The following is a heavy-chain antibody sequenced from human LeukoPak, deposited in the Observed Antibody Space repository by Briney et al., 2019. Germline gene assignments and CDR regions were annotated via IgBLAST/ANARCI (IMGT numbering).Heavy chain of an antibody. J-gene: IGHJ6*03. CDR2: IYTSGST. V-gene: IGHV4-61*02. CDR3: ARDRFWSGYYTYYYYYYMDV. CDR1: GGSISSGSYY. D-gene: IGHD3-3*01. Sequence: PSQTLSLTCTVSGGSISSGSYYWSWIRQPAGKGLERIGRIYTSGSTNYNPSLTRRVTISVDTSKNQFSLKLSSVTAADTAVYYCARDRFWSGYYTYYYYYYMDVWGKGTTVTVSS.